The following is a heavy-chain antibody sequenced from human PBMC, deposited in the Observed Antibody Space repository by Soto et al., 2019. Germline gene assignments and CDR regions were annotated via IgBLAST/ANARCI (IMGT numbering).Heavy chain of an antibody. CDR1: GFTFSAYA. CDR2: ISGSRGST. J-gene: IGHJ6*02. V-gene: IGHV3-23*01. D-gene: IGHD3-3*01. Sequence: GGSLRLSCAASGFTFSAYAMTWVRQAQGKGMEWVSGISGSRGSTDYADSVKGRFTISRDNTKNTLYLQMNTLSAEDTAVYYCAKHRKARIFGVVTCHYYAMDVWGQGTTVTVSS. CDR3: AKHRKARIFGVVTCHYYAMDV.